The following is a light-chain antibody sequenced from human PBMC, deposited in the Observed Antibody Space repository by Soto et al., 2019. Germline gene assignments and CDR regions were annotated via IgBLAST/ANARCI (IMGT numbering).Light chain of an antibody. V-gene: IGLV2-8*01. CDR3: ISYAGSNKPA. J-gene: IGLJ2*01. CDR1: SSDVGGHNY. CDR2: DVN. Sequence: QSALTQPPSASGSPGQSVAISCSGTSSDVGGHNYVSWYQQHPGKAPKLMIYDVNKRPSGVPDRFSGSKSGNTASLTVSGLQAEDEADYYCISYAGSNKPAFGGGTKVTVL.